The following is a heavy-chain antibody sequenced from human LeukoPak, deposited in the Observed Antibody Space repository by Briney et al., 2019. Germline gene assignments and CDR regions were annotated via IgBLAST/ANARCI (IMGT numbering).Heavy chain of an antibody. V-gene: IGHV1-8*01. J-gene: IGHJ4*02. CDR1: GYTFTSYD. D-gene: IGHD3-22*01. Sequence: ASVTVSCTASGYTFTSYDISWVRQAPGQGLEWMGWMNPNSGNTVYAQKFQGRVTMTRNTSISTAYMERRSLRPEDTAVYYCARSRHYDSSGRYYFDYWGQGTLVTVSS. CDR2: MNPNSGNT. CDR3: ARSRHYDSSGRYYFDY.